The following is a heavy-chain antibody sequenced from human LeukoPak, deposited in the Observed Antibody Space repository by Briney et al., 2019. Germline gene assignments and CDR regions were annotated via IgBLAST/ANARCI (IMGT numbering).Heavy chain of an antibody. D-gene: IGHD3-22*01. J-gene: IGHJ6*02. CDR3: ARADADYYDSSGYGMDV. V-gene: IGHV1-46*01. CDR2: INPSGGST. Sequence: ASVKVSCKASGYTFTSYYMHWVRQAPGQGLEWMGIINPSGGSTSYAQKFQGRVTMTRDTSTSTVYMELSSLRSEDTAVYYCARADADYYDSSGYGMDVWGQGTTVTVSS. CDR1: GYTFTSYY.